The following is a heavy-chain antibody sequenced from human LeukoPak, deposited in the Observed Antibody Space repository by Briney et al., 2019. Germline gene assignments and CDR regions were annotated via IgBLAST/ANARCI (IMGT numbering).Heavy chain of an antibody. CDR1: GYSISSGYY. D-gene: IGHD2-21*02. Sequence: SETLSLTCTVSGYSISSGYYWGWIRQPPGKGLEWIGSIYHSGRTYYNPSLKSRVTISVDTSKNQFSLKLSSVTAADTAMYYCARDLPRAVTPMGAVHYWGQGTLVTVSS. V-gene: IGHV4-38-2*02. J-gene: IGHJ4*02. CDR2: IYHSGRT. CDR3: ARDLPRAVTPMGAVHY.